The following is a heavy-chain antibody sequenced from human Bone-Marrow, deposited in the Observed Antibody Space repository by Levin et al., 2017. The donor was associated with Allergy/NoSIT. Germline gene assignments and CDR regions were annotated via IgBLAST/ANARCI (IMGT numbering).Heavy chain of an antibody. J-gene: IGHJ5*02. CDR3: ARAFGVAARTYNWFDP. Sequence: ASVKVSCKASGYTFTSYYMHWVRQAPGQGLEWMGIINPSGGSTSYAQKFQGRVTMTRDTSTSTVYMELSSLRSEDTAVYYCARAFGVAARTYNWFDPWGQGTLVTVSS. CDR2: INPSGGST. D-gene: IGHD6-6*01. CDR1: GYTFTSYY. V-gene: IGHV1-46*01.